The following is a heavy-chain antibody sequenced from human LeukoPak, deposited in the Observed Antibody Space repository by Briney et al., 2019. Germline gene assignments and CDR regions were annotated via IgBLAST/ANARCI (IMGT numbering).Heavy chain of an antibody. CDR1: GFTFSSYG. Sequence: PGRSLRVSCAASGFTFSSYGLHWVRQAPGKGLEWVAVIWSDGSDKYYADSVKGRFTISRDNSKNTLYLQMNSLRADDTALYYCARHHYYFDHWGQGTLVTVSS. CDR2: IWSDGSDK. CDR3: ARHHYYFDH. J-gene: IGHJ4*02. V-gene: IGHV3-33*01.